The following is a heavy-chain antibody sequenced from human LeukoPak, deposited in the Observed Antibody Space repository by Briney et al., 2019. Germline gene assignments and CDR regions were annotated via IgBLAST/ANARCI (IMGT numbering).Heavy chain of an antibody. V-gene: IGHV3-21*01. Sequence: GGSLRLSCAASGFTFSAYSMNWVRQAPGKGLEWVSSITSSSSYMYYADSVKGRFTISRDNAKNSLYLQMNSLRAEDTSVYYCARKNLYGSGTYLDYWGQGTLVTVSS. CDR1: GFTFSAYS. CDR3: ARKNLYGSGTYLDY. CDR2: ITSSSSYM. D-gene: IGHD3-10*01. J-gene: IGHJ4*02.